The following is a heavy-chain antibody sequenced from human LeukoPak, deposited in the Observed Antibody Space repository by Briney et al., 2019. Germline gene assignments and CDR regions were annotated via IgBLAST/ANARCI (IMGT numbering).Heavy chain of an antibody. V-gene: IGHV5-51*01. CDR3: ARSPPAAGHAFDI. J-gene: IGHJ3*02. D-gene: IGHD3-10*01. CDR2: IYPGDSDT. Sequence: GESLKISCKGSGYSFTSYWIGWVRQMPGKGLEWMGIIYPGDSDTRYSPSFQGQVTISADKSISTAYLQWSSLKASDTAMYYCARSPPAAGHAFDIWGQGTMATVSS. CDR1: GYSFTSYW.